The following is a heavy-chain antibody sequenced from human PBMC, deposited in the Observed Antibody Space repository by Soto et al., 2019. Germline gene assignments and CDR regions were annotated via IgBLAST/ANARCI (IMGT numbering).Heavy chain of an antibody. V-gene: IGHV4-31*11. D-gene: IGHD5-12*01. J-gene: IGHJ4*02. CDR3: ANDRRDGYNQFDY. CDR2: IYYTGRT. Sequence: SETLSLTCAVSGGSLKSGGYYWSWIRQHPGRGLEWIGYIYYTGRTYYNPSLESRVTFSVDTSKNQFSLKLSSVTAADTAVYYCANDRRDGYNQFDYWGQGTLVTVSS. CDR1: GGSLKSGGYY.